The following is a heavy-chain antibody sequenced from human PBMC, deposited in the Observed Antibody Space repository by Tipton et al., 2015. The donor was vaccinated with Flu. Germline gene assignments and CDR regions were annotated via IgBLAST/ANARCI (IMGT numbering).Heavy chain of an antibody. CDR2: ISWNGGST. Sequence: SLRLSCAASGFTFDDYAMHWVRQAPGKGLEWVSVISWNGGSTGYADSVRGRFTISRDNDKNALYLQMNSLRGEDTALYYCAKDMAPTLTTRLSNDYYAMDVWGQGTAVTVS. J-gene: IGHJ6*02. V-gene: IGHV3-9*01. CDR1: GFTFDDYA. D-gene: IGHD4-17*01. CDR3: AKDMAPTLTTRLSNDYYAMDV.